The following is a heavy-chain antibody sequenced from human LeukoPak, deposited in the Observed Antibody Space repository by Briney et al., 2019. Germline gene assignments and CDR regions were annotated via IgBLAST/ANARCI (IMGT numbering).Heavy chain of an antibody. CDR2: ISGNGANT. CDR3: ANTFNFDY. V-gene: IGHV3-23*01. Sequence: GGSLRLSCAASGLTFSSYAMSWVRQAPGKGLEWVSGISGNGANTYYADSVKGRFTISRDNSKNTLYLQMNSLRAEDTDVYYCANTFNFDYWGQGTLVTVSS. J-gene: IGHJ4*02. CDR1: GLTFSSYA.